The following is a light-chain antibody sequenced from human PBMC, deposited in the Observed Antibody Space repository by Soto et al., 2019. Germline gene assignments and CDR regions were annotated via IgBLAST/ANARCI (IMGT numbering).Light chain of an antibody. V-gene: IGKV1-13*02. Sequence: AIQLTQSPSSLSASVGDRVTITCRASQGISSALAWYQQKPGKAPKLLIYDASSLESGVPSRFSGSGSGTDFTLTISSLQPEDFPTYYCQQFNSYPSLTFGGGTKVEIK. CDR1: QGISSA. CDR2: DAS. J-gene: IGKJ4*01. CDR3: QQFNSYPSLT.